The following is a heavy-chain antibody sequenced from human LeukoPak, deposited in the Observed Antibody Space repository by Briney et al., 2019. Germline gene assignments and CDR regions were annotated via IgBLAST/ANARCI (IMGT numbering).Heavy chain of an antibody. CDR1: GFTFGSYW. V-gene: IGHV3-7*01. CDR2: IKQGGTEK. Sequence: GGSLILSCAASGFTFGSYWMNWVRRAPGKGLEWVANIKQGGTEKNYVDSVKGRFTISRDNAKNSLYLQMNSLRAEDTAVYYCARGDYYDSSGNYYFDFWGQGTLVTVSS. J-gene: IGHJ4*02. CDR3: ARGDYYDSSGNYYFDF. D-gene: IGHD3-22*01.